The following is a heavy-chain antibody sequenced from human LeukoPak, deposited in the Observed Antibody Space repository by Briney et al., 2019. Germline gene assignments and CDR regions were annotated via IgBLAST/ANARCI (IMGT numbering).Heavy chain of an antibody. CDR1: GGPISNYY. CDR3: ASSGNYYFTLDY. J-gene: IGHJ4*02. Sequence: SETLSLTCSVSGGPISNYYWSWIRQPPGKGLEWIGYIHYSGITKYNPSVQSRVAISLDTSKNQFSLKLTSVTAADTAVYYCASSGNYYFTLDYWGQGTLVTVSS. CDR2: IHYSGIT. V-gene: IGHV4-59*08. D-gene: IGHD3-10*01.